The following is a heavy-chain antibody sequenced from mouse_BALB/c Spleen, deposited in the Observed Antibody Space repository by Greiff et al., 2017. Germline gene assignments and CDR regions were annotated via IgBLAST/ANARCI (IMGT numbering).Heavy chain of an antibody. CDR2: IDPETGGT. J-gene: IGHJ4*01. D-gene: IGHD1-2*01. V-gene: IGHV1-15*01. CDR3: ARRDITTSMDY. Sequence: VQLQESGAELVRPGASVTLSCKASGYTFTDYEMHWVKQTPVHGLEWIGAIDPETGGTAYNQKFKGKATLTADKSSSTAYMELRSLTSEDSAVYYCARRDITTSMDYWGQGTSVTVSS. CDR1: GYTFTDYE.